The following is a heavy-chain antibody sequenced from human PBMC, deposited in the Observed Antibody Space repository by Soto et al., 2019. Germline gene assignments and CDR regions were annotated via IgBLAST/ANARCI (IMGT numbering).Heavy chain of an antibody. J-gene: IGHJ4*02. CDR1: GYGFTTYG. CDR2: ISAHNGNT. CDR3: ARGRYGDY. V-gene: IGHV1-18*01. Sequence: QVHLVQSGAEVKEPGASVKVSCKGSGYGFTTYGITWVRQAPGQGLEWMAWISAHNGNTNYAQKLQDRVTVTRDTSTSTAYMELRSLRSDDTAVYYCARGRYGDYWGQGALVTVSS. D-gene: IGHD1-1*01.